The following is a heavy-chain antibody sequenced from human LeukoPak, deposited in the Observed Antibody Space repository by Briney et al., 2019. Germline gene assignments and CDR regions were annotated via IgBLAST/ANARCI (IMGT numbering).Heavy chain of an antibody. CDR3: ARDLFVVAFDY. D-gene: IGHD2-15*01. V-gene: IGHV1-18*01. J-gene: IGHJ4*02. Sequence: ASVTVSCKASGYTFTNYGISWVRQAPGQGLEWMGWISAANGNIKNAQNLQGRVTMTTDTSTSTAYMELRSLRSDDTAVYYCARDLFVVAFDYWGQGTLVTVSS. CDR2: ISAANGNI. CDR1: GYTFTNYG.